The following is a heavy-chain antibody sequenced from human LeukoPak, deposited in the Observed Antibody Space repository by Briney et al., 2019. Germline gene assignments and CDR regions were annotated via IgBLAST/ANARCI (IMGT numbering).Heavy chain of an antibody. J-gene: IGHJ6*02. CDR1: GGSISSYY. D-gene: IGHD7-27*01. V-gene: IGHV4-4*07. CDR3: ARGVLTEDYYYYGMDV. Sequence: NPSETLSLTCTVPGGSISSYYWSWIRQPAGKGLEWIGRIYTSGSTNYNPSLKSRVTMSVDTSKNQFSLKLSSVTAADTAVYYCARGVLTEDYYYYGMDVWGQGTTVTVSS. CDR2: IYTSGST.